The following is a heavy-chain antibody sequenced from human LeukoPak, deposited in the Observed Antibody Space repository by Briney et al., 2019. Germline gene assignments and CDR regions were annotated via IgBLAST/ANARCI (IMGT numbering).Heavy chain of an antibody. CDR1: GGPISSYY. V-gene: IGHV4-59*01. CDR3: AREIAYYDILTGYRYYFDY. CDR2: IYYSGST. D-gene: IGHD3-9*01. J-gene: IGHJ4*02. Sequence: SETLSLTCTVSGGPISSYYWSWIRQPPGKGLDWIGYIYYSGSTNYNPSLKSRVTISVDTSKNQFSLKLSSVTAADTAVYYCAREIAYYDILTGYRYYFDYWGQGTLVTVSS.